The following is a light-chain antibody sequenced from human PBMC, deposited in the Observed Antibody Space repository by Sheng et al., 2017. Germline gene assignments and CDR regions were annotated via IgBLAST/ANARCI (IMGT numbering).Light chain of an antibody. CDR1: ENINSW. Sequence: DIQMTQSPSTLSATVGDRVTITCRASENINSWLAWYQQKPGIAPKLLIYKASTLESGVPSRFSGGGSGTEFTLTISSLQPDDFATYYCQQFIISPWTFGQGTKV. CDR3: QQFIISPWT. CDR2: KAS. V-gene: IGKV1-5*03. J-gene: IGKJ1*01.